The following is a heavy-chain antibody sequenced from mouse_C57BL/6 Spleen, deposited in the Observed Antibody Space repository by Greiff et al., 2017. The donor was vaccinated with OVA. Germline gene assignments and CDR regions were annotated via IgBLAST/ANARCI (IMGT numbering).Heavy chain of an antibody. Sequence: EVQGVESGGGLVQPGGSLSLSCAASGFTFTDYYMSWVRQPPGKALEWLGFIRNKANGYTTEYSASVKGRFTISRDNSQSILYLQMNALRAEDSATYYCARYGYYGSKDAMDYWGQGTSVTVSS. V-gene: IGHV7-3*01. D-gene: IGHD1-1*01. CDR1: GFTFTDYY. CDR3: ARYGYYGSKDAMDY. J-gene: IGHJ4*01. CDR2: IRNKANGYTT.